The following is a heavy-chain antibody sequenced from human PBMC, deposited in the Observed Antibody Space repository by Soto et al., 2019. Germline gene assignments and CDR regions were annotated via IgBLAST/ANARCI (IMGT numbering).Heavy chain of an antibody. Sequence: QVQLQESGPGLVKPSETLSLTCAVSGDSISSPNWWSWYRQPPGKGLELVGEMFASGSSNYNPSLNGRVTMSLGTSKNHFSLRLTSLTAADTAMYYCAREGFDHRPDYWGQGIPVTVSS. J-gene: IGHJ4*02. CDR2: MFASGSS. CDR1: GDSISSPNW. CDR3: AREGFDHRPDY. V-gene: IGHV4-4*02.